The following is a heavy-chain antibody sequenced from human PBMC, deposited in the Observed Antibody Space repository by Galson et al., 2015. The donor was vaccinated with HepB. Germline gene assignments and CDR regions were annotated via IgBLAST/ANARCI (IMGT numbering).Heavy chain of an antibody. D-gene: IGHD3-22*01. CDR2: TYYRSKWYN. Sequence: CAISGDSVSNNYAAWNWIRQSPSRGLEWLGRTYYRSKWYNDYANSVKSRVTINSDTSKNQFSLHLKSVTPDDTAVYYCAREIHKYFYDSSGYDYGGQGSLVAVSS. V-gene: IGHV6-1*01. CDR1: GDSVSNNYAA. CDR3: AREIHKYFYDSSGYDY. J-gene: IGHJ4*02.